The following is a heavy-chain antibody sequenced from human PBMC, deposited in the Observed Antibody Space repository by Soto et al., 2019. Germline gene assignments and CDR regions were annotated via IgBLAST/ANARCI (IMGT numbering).Heavy chain of an antibody. CDR1: GGSITSSSYY. J-gene: IGHJ3*02. D-gene: IGHD6-19*01. V-gene: IGHV4-39*01. CDR3: ASQRGGWYYALDI. CDR2: IYFSGST. Sequence: SETLSLTCTVSGGSITSSSYYWGWIRQPPGKGLEWIGSIYFSGSTYYNPSLKSRVTISVDTSKNQFSLKLSSVTAADTAVYYCASQRGGWYYALDIWGQGTIVTVSS.